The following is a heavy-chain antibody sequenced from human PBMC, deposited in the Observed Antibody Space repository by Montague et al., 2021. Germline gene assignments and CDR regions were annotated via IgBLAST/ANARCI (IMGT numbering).Heavy chain of an antibody. CDR2: GPHGGST. V-gene: IGHV4-38-2*02. J-gene: IGHJ6*03. Sequence: SETLSLTCAVYRSLINSYYYWRGLRQPPGKGLEWMGSGPHGGSTYYNPSLKSRAAISVDTSNNHFSLKLSSVTAADTAMYYCARERDRYYYMDIWGKGTTITVSS. CDR1: RSLINSYYY. CDR3: ARERDRYYYMDI.